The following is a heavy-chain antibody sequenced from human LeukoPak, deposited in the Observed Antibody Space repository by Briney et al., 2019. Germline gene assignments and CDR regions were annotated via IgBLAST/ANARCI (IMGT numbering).Heavy chain of an antibody. Sequence: EGSLRLSCAASGFTVGSNYMGWVRQAPGKGLEWVSVIYPGGTTYYPDSVKGRFTISRDNSKNTLFLQMDSLRAEDTAVYYCARLAVAYFDSWGQGTLVSVSS. J-gene: IGHJ4*02. CDR1: GFTVGSNY. V-gene: IGHV3-66*04. CDR3: ARLAVAYFDS. CDR2: IYPGGTT. D-gene: IGHD6-19*01.